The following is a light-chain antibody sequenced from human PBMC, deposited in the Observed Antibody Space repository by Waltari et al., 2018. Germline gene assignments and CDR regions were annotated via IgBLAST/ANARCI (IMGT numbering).Light chain of an antibody. Sequence: IQMTQSPSSLSASLGDSVTIPCRASQSISSYLNWYQQKPGVAPKLLIYAASSLRNGVPSRFSGSGSGTDFSLTISSLQPEDFATYYCQQSFSTPLTFGGGTKVEIK. CDR2: AAS. V-gene: IGKV1-39*01. J-gene: IGKJ4*01. CDR1: QSISSY. CDR3: QQSFSTPLT.